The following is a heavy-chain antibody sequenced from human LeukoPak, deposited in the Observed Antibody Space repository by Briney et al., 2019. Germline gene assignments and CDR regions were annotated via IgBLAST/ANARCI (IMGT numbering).Heavy chain of an antibody. J-gene: IGHJ4*02. V-gene: IGHV3-23*01. CDR1: GFTFGTYG. Sequence: GGSLRLSCAASGFTFGTYGMSWVRQAPGKGLEWVSAISGSGGSTYYADSMKGRFTISRDNSKNTLFLQMNSLRAEDTAVYYCARDRGIAASFDYWGQGTLVTVSS. D-gene: IGHD6-13*01. CDR2: ISGSGGST. CDR3: ARDRGIAASFDY.